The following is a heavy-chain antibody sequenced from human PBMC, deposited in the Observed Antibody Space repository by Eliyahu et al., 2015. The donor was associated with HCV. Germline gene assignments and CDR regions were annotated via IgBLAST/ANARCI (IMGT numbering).Heavy chain of an antibody. D-gene: IGHD2-2*01. Sequence: QGQLVQSGVEVKTPGASVKVSCKASDYTFKSNGITWVRQAPGQGLEWMGWISVYYGDTHYAQKFQGRVTMTTDTPTTTTYMELRSLTSDDTAVYYCARGHAREGCTSKSCPGTCDIWGQGTRVIVSS. J-gene: IGHJ3*02. V-gene: IGHV1-18*01. CDR1: DYTFKSNG. CDR2: ISVYYGDT. CDR3: ARGHAREGCTSKSCPGTCDI.